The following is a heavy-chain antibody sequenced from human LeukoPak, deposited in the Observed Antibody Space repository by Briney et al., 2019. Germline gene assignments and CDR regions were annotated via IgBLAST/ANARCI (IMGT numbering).Heavy chain of an antibody. CDR3: TTDEGYYYDSSGYYTLYYFDY. Sequence: GGSLRLSCAASGFTFSNAWMSWVRQAPGKGLEWVGRIKSKTDGGTTDYAAPVKGRFTISRDDSKNTLYLQMNSLKTEDTAVYYCTTDEGYYYDSSGYYTLYYFDYWGQGTLVTVSS. V-gene: IGHV3-15*01. CDR1: GFTFSNAW. J-gene: IGHJ4*02. D-gene: IGHD3-22*01. CDR2: IKSKTDGGTT.